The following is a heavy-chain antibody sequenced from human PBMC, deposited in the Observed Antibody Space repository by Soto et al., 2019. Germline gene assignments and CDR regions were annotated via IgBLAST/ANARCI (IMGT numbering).Heavy chain of an antibody. J-gene: IGHJ6*02. Sequence: PGGSLRLSCAASGFTFSSYAMSWVRQAPGKGLEWVSAISGSGGSTYYADSVKGRFTISRDNSKNTLYLQMNSLRAEDTAVYYCAKRIAARRLGYYYGMDVWGQGTTVTVSS. D-gene: IGHD6-6*01. CDR2: ISGSGGST. CDR1: GFTFSSYA. V-gene: IGHV3-23*01. CDR3: AKRIAARRLGYYYGMDV.